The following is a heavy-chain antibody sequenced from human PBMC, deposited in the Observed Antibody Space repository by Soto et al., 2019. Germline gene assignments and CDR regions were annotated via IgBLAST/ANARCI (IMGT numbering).Heavy chain of an antibody. Sequence: SETLSLICTVSVGSISSYYWSWIRQPAGKGLEWIGRIYTSGSTNYNPSLKSRVTLSVDTSENQFSLKLSSVTAADTAVYYCARVRIAARTGAYGMDVWGQGPRSPSP. J-gene: IGHJ6*02. CDR3: ARVRIAARTGAYGMDV. CDR1: VGSISSYY. V-gene: IGHV4-4*07. D-gene: IGHD6-6*01. CDR2: IYTSGST.